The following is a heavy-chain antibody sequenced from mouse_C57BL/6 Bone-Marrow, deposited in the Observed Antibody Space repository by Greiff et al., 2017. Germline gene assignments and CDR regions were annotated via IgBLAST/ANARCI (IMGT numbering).Heavy chain of an antibody. Sequence: VQLQQSGAELVRPGASVKLSCTASGFNIKDDYMHWVKQRPEQGLEWIGWIDPENGDTEYASKFQGKATITADTSSNTAYLQLGGLTSEDTAVYYCTPRLYYFDYWGQGTSVTVSS. CDR3: TPRLYYFDY. CDR1: GFNIKDDY. J-gene: IGHJ4*01. D-gene: IGHD1-1*01. CDR2: IDPENGDT. V-gene: IGHV14-4*01.